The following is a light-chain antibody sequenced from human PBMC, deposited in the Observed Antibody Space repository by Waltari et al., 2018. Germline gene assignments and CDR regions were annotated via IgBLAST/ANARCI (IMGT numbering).Light chain of an antibody. CDR1: QSVMYSSNNKDY. Sequence: DIVMTQSPDSLSVSLGERATISCKSTQSVMYSSNNKDYLAWYQQKHGQTPKLLIYCASTRGSGVPDRFSGSGPATNFTLTISSLQAEDVAVYWCQQYITSPVTFGQGTRLEIK. CDR2: CAS. J-gene: IGKJ5*01. CDR3: QQYITSPVT. V-gene: IGKV4-1*01.